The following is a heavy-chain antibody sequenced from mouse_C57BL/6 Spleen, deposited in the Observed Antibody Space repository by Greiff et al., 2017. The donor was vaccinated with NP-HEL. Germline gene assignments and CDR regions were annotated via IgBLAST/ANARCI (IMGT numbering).Heavy chain of an antibody. V-gene: IGHV1-69*01. J-gene: IGHJ3*01. CDR2: IDPSGSYT. CDR1: GYTFTSYW. CDR3: ARGDPGFAY. Sequence: QVQLKQPGAELVMPGASVKLSCKASGYTFTSYWMHWVKQRPGQGLEWIGEIDPSGSYTNYNQKFKGKSTLTVDKSSSTAYMQLSSLTSEDSAVYYCARGDPGFAYWGQGTLVTVSA.